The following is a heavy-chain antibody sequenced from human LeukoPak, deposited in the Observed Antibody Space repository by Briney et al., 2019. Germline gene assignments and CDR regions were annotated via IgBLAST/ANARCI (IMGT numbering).Heavy chain of an antibody. V-gene: IGHV3-21*01. Sequence: GGSLRLSCAASGFTFSSYSMNWVRQAPGKGLEWVSSISSSSYIYYADSLKGRFTISRDNAKNSLYLQMNSLRAEDTAVYYCASHRFGELLWGDLDYWGQGTLVTVSS. CDR3: ASHRFGELLWGDLDY. D-gene: IGHD3-10*01. CDR2: ISSSSYI. J-gene: IGHJ4*02. CDR1: GFTFSSYS.